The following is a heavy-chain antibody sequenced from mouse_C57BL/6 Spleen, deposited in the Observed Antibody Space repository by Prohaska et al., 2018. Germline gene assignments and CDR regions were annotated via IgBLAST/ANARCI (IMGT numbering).Heavy chain of an antibody. CDR2: ISYDGSN. J-gene: IGHJ1*03. CDR1: GYSITSGYY. V-gene: IGHV3-6*01. CDR3: AREGDYYGSSYWYFDV. Sequence: KPSQSLSLTCSVTGYSITSGYYCTWIRQFPGNKLEWMGYISYDGSNNYNPSLKKRISITRDTSKNQFFLKLNSVTTEDTATYYCAREGDYYGSSYWYFDVWGTGTTVTVSS. D-gene: IGHD1-1*01.